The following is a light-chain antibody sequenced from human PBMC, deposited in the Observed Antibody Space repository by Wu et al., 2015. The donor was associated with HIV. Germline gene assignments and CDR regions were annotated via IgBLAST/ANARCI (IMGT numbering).Light chain of an antibody. Sequence: EVVLTQSPGTLSLSPGERATLSCRSSQTVTSGYLAWYQQEPGQAPRLLIYGATSRAIGTPDRFSGDGSDKDFTLTISRVEPEDFAVYYCQQYSDSIRTFGQGTKVELK. J-gene: IGKJ1*01. CDR1: QTVTSGY. CDR2: GAT. V-gene: IGKV3-20*01. CDR3: QQYSDSIRT.